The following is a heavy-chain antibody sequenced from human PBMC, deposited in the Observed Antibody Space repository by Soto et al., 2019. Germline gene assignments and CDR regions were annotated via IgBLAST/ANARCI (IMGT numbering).Heavy chain of an antibody. CDR1: GYTFTSYG. Sequence: QVQLVQSGAEVKKPGASVKVSCKASGYTFTSYGISWVRQAPGQGLEWMGWIGAYNGNTNYAQKLQGRVTMTTDTSTSTAYMELRSLRSDATAVYYCARDRSIAAAGTRFGYWGQGTLVTVSS. J-gene: IGHJ4*02. D-gene: IGHD6-13*01. CDR2: IGAYNGNT. V-gene: IGHV1-18*01. CDR3: ARDRSIAAAGTRFGY.